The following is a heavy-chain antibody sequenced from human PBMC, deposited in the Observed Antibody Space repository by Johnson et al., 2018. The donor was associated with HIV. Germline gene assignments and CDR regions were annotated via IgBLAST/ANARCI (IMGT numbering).Heavy chain of an antibody. CDR1: GFTFSTYA. Sequence: QMQLVESGGGVVRPGESLRLSCAASGFTFSTYAMHWVRQAPGKGLEWVSFIRFDGSNKYYADSVKGRFTISRDNSKNTLYLQMNSLRAEDTAVYYCARWGLRSPDAFDIWGQGTMVTVSS. CDR3: ARWGLRSPDAFDI. J-gene: IGHJ3*02. CDR2: IRFDGSNK. V-gene: IGHV3-30*02. D-gene: IGHD2-21*02.